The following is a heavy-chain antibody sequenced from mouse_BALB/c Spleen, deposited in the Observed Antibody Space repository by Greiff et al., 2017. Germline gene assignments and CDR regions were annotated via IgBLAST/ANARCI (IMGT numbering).Heavy chain of an antibody. V-gene: IGHV5-6*01. Sequence: EVKLMESGGDLVKPGGSLKLSCAASGFTFSSYGMSWVRQTPDKRLEWVATISSGGSYTYYPDSVKGRFTISRDNAKNTLYLQMSSLKSEDTAMYYCARHISRYFDVWGAGTTVTVSS. J-gene: IGHJ1*01. CDR2: ISSGGSYT. CDR3: ARHISRYFDV. CDR1: GFTFSSYG.